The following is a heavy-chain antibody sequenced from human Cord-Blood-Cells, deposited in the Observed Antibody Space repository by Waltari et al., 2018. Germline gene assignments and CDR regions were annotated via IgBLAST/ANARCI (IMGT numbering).Heavy chain of an antibody. V-gene: IGHV4-38-2*02. Sequence: QVQLQESGPGLVKPSETLSLTCAVSGYSISSGYYWGWIRQPPGKGLEWIGSIYQSGSTYYNPSLKSRVTISVDTSKNQFSLKLSSVTAADTAVYYCARDGTTVNNWYFDLWGRGTLVTVSS. J-gene: IGHJ2*01. D-gene: IGHD4-4*01. CDR2: IYQSGST. CDR1: GYSISSGYY. CDR3: ARDGTTVNNWYFDL.